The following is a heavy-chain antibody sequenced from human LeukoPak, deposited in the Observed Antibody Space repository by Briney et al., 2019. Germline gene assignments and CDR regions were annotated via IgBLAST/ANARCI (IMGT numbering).Heavy chain of an antibody. CDR2: INPNSGGT. CDR3: ARDLTGAPPGY. V-gene: IGHV1-2*02. CDR1: GYTFTSYS. J-gene: IGHJ4*02. D-gene: IGHD3-9*01. Sequence: ASVKVSCKASGYTFTSYSISWVRQTPGQGLEWMGWINPNSGGTNYAQKFQGRVTMTRDTSISTAYMELSRLRSDDTAVYYCARDLTGAPPGYWGQGTLVTVSS.